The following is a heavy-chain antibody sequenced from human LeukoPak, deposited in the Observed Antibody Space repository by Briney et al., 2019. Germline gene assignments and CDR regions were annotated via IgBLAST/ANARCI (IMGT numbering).Heavy chain of an antibody. Sequence: GGSLRLSCAASGFTFSSYSMNWVRQAPGKGLEWVSSISSSSSYIYYADSAKGRFTISRDNAKNSLYLQMNSLRAEDTAVYYCARDGLEVGATFDYWGQGTLVTVSS. CDR3: ARDGLEVGATFDY. J-gene: IGHJ4*02. V-gene: IGHV3-21*01. CDR1: GFTFSSYS. CDR2: ISSSSSYI. D-gene: IGHD1-26*01.